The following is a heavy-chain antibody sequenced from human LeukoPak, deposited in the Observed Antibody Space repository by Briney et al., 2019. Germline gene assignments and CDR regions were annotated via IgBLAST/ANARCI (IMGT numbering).Heavy chain of an antibody. CDR1: GFTFSNYA. D-gene: IGHD3-22*01. J-gene: IGHJ2*01. Sequence: GGSLRLSCAASGFTFSNYAMSWVRQAPGKGLEWVSGISGSGGSTYHADSVKGRLTISRDNSKNTLYLQMDSLRAEDTAVYCCAKVGIRISLIVVVFTTADDWYFDLWGRGTLVTVSS. V-gene: IGHV3-23*01. CDR3: AKVGIRISLIVVVFTTADDWYFDL. CDR2: ISGSGGST.